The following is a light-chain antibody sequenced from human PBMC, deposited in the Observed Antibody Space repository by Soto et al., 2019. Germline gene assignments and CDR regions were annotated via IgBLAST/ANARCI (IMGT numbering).Light chain of an antibody. CDR1: SRDIGGYDY. CDR2: HVT. CDR3: SSYSATETAL. J-gene: IGLJ2*01. Sequence: QSVLTQPASVSGSPGQSITISCTGTSRDIGGYDYVSWYQQYPGKAPKLMIYHVTNRPSGVSYRFSGSKSANTASLTISGFKVEDEATYYCSSYSATETALFGGGTKLTVL. V-gene: IGLV2-14*03.